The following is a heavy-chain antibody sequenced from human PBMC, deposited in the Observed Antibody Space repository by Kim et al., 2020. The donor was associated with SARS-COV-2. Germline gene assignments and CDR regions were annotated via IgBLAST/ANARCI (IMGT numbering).Heavy chain of an antibody. CDR2: IRSRVYSYAP. Sequence: GGSLRLSCTASGFTFSDSPIHWVRQASGKGLEWVGRIRSRVYSYAPSYAASVKGRFTISRDDSEITTYLQMNSLKTVDTAVYYCTRIPGTTLACWDAFDDWGQGTLVTVSS. CDR3: TRIPGTTLACWDAFDD. J-gene: IGHJ4*01. CDR1: GFTFSDSP. V-gene: IGHV3-73*01. D-gene: IGHD1-1*01.